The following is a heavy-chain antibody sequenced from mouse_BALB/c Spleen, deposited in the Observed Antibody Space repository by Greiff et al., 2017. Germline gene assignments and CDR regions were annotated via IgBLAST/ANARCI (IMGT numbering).Heavy chain of an antibody. CDR3: ARSAPYDWYFDV. Sequence: EVMLVESGGGLVQPGGSRKLSCAASGFTFSSFGMHWVRQAPEKGLEWVAYISSGSSTIYYADTVKGRFTISRDNPKNTLFLQMTSLRSEDTAMYYCARSAPYDWYFDVWGAGTTVTVSS. CDR1: GFTFSSFG. CDR2: ISSGSSTI. J-gene: IGHJ1*01. V-gene: IGHV5-17*02. D-gene: IGHD2-12*01.